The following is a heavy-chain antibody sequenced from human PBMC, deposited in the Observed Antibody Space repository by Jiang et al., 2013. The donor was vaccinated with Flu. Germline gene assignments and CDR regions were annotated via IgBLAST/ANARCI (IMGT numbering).Heavy chain of an antibody. Sequence: KPSETLSLTCTVSVAPSLVTTGAGFGSPQGRDWSGLGISISVGVPTTTPPSKSRVTISVDTSKNQFSLELSSVTAADTAVYYCARYDARGFYYDSSDYYTNWFDSWGQGILVTVSS. CDR3: ARYDARGFYYDSSDYYTNWFDS. V-gene: IGHV4-59*12. J-gene: IGHJ5*01. CDR1: VAPSLVTT. CDR2: SISVGVP. D-gene: IGHD3-22*01.